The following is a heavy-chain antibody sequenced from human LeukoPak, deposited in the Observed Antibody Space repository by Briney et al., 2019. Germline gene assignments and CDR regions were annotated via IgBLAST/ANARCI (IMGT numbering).Heavy chain of an antibody. D-gene: IGHD6-13*01. Sequence: SGTLSLTCAVYGGSFSGYYWSWIRQPPGKGLEWIGEINHSGSTNYNPSLKSRVTISVDTSKNQFSLKLSSVTAADTAVYYCARGQRYSSSWYGTLGYWGQGTLVTVSS. CDR3: ARGQRYSSSWYGTLGY. V-gene: IGHV4-34*01. CDR2: INHSGST. J-gene: IGHJ4*02. CDR1: GGSFSGYY.